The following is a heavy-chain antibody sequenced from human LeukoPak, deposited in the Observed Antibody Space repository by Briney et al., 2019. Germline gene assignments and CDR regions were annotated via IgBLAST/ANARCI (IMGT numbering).Heavy chain of an antibody. CDR2: ISGSGGST. CDR3: AKDTSYYYDASDI. V-gene: IGHV3-23*01. D-gene: IGHD3-10*01. CDR1: GLTFSSYA. Sequence: GGSLRLSCAASGLTFSSYAMSWVRQAPGKGLEWVSAISGSGGSTYYADSVKGRFTISRDNSKNTLYLQMNSLRAEDTAVYYCAKDTSYYYDASDIWGQGTMVTVSS. J-gene: IGHJ3*02.